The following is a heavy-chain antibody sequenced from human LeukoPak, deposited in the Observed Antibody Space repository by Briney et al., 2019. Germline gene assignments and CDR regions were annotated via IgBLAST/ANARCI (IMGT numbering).Heavy chain of an antibody. CDR2: INHSGST. Sequence: SSETLSLTCAVFGGSFRGYYWSWIRQPPGKGLEWIGEINHSGSTNYNPSLKSRVTISVDTSKDQFSLKLSSVTAADTAVYYCAIGLVVRGVMPRAHFDYWGQGTLVTVSS. J-gene: IGHJ4*02. D-gene: IGHD3-10*01. CDR3: AIGLVVRGVMPRAHFDY. CDR1: GGSFRGYY. V-gene: IGHV4-34*01.